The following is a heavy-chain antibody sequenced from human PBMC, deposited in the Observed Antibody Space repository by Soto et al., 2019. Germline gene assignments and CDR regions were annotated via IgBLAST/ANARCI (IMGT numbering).Heavy chain of an antibody. CDR3: TRSIITRHGTDAVDL. J-gene: IGHJ3*01. D-gene: IGHD1-20*01. CDR1: GYTFSTYY. CDR2: ISPGRGGT. Sequence: QVQLVRSGADVKKPGASVRVSCKASGYTFSTYYIHWVRQAPGQGPEWMGMISPGRGGTDYAQKSQXXXTXXRDPSTSTVYMELSSLRSEDTAVYYCTRSIITRHGTDAVDLWGQGTLVTVSS. V-gene: IGHV1-46*03.